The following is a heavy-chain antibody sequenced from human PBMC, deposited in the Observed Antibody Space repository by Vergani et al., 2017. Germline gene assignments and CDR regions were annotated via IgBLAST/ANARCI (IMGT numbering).Heavy chain of an antibody. J-gene: IGHJ4*02. D-gene: IGHD3-22*01. CDR2: IYTSGST. CDR1: GGSICSGSYY. V-gene: IGHV4-61*02. CDR3: ARTAYYYDSSGPGYFDY. Sequence: QVQLQESGPGLVKPSQTLSLTCTVSGGSICSGSYYWSWIRQPAGKGLEWIGRIYTSGSTNYNPSLKSRVTISVDTSKNQFSLKLSSVTAADTAVYYCARTAYYYDSSGPGYFDYWGQGTLVTVSS.